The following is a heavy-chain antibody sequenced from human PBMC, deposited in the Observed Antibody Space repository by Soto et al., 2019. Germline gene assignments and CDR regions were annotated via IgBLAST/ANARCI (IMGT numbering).Heavy chain of an antibody. V-gene: IGHV4-4*02. Sequence: QVQLQESGPGLVKPSGTLSLTCAVSSGSIDTTNWWSWVRQPPGKGLAWIGEIFHSGNTYYNPSLASRVTISVDTSKNQFSLTLRSVTAADTAVYYCARRTWGMDVWCQGTTVTVAS. J-gene: IGHJ6*02. CDR3: ARRTWGMDV. D-gene: IGHD2-8*01. CDR2: IFHSGNT. CDR1: SGSIDTTNW.